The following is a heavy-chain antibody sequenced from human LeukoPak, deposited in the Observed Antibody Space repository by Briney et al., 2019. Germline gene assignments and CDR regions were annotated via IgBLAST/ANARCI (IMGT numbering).Heavy chain of an antibody. D-gene: IGHD1-26*01. V-gene: IGHV4-39*07. CDR2: IIYSGST. Sequence: SATLSLMCTLSCRSMSSTSDYWGRIREPPGKGLDWFGIIIYSGSTYYNPALKSRVTVSLDTSKNLYSLKLSSVSAADTAVYYCARLIPGIVGATGFFDYWGQGTLVTVSS. CDR1: CRSMSSTSDY. J-gene: IGHJ4*02. CDR3: ARLIPGIVGATGFFDY.